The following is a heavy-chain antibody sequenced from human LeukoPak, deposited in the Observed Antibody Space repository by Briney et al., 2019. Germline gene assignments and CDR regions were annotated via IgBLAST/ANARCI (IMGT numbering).Heavy chain of an antibody. D-gene: IGHD4-17*01. J-gene: IGHJ4*02. CDR1: GGSISSGDYF. CDR3: ASQDYGDYSLDY. Sequence: SETLSLTCAVSGGSISSGDYFWSWIRQPPGKGLEWIGYIYYSGSTYYNPSLKSRVTISVDTSKNQFSLKLSSVTAADAAVYYCASQDYGDYSLDYWGQGTLVTVSS. CDR2: IYYSGST. V-gene: IGHV4-30-4*01.